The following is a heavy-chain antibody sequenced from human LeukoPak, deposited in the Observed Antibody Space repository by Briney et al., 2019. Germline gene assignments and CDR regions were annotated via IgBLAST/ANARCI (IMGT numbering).Heavy chain of an antibody. D-gene: IGHD3-22*01. V-gene: IGHV3-30*03. CDR3: AREGHTSGYCGSFDN. J-gene: IGHJ4*03. CDR2: ISYDGSNK. Sequence: GGSLRLSCAASGFTFSSYGMHWVRQAPGKGLEWVAVISYDGSNKYYADSVKGRFTISRDDSRSTVDLHLSSLGPDDTAVYYCAREGHTSGYCGSFDNWGQGTAVAVSS. CDR1: GFTFSSYG.